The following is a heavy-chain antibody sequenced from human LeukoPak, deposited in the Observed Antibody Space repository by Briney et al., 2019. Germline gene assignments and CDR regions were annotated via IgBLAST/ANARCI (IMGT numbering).Heavy chain of an antibody. J-gene: IGHJ4*02. V-gene: IGHV3-21*04. CDR2: ISSSSSYI. CDR1: GFTFSSYS. D-gene: IGHD2-21*02. Sequence: GGSLRLSCAASGFTFSSYSMNWVRQAPGKGLEWVSSISSSSSYIYYADSVKGRFTISRDNSKNTLYLQMNSLRAEDTAVYYCASYCGGDCPPAGYWGQGTLVTVSS. CDR3: ASYCGGDCPPAGY.